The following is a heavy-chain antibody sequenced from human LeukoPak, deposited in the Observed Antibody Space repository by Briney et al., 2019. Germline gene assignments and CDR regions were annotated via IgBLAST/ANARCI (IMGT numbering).Heavy chain of an antibody. J-gene: IGHJ3*02. Sequence: SETLSLTCTVSGYSISSGYYWGWIRQPPGKGLEWIGSIYHSGSTYYNPSLKSRVTISVDTSKNQFSLKLSSVTAADTAVYYCARVTRNDAFDIWGQGTMVTVSS. D-gene: IGHD1-14*01. CDR2: IYHSGST. V-gene: IGHV4-38-2*02. CDR1: GYSISSGYY. CDR3: ARVTRNDAFDI.